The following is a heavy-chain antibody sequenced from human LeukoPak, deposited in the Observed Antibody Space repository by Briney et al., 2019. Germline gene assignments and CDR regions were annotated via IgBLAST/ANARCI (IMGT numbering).Heavy chain of an antibody. CDR2: INHSGST. Sequence: PSETLSLTCAVYGGSFSGYYWSWIRQPPGKWLEWIGEINHSGSTNYNPSLKSRVTISVDTSKNQFSLKLSSVTAADTAVYYCARVVRFLEWLSPWGYYYYYMDVWGKGTTVTVSS. CDR1: GGSFSGYY. J-gene: IGHJ6*03. D-gene: IGHD3-3*01. V-gene: IGHV4-34*01. CDR3: ARVVRFLEWLSPWGYYYYYMDV.